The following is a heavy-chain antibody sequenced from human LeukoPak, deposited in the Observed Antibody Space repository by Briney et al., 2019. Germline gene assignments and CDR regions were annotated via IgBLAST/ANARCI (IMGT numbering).Heavy chain of an antibody. D-gene: IGHD6-13*01. CDR3: AELDSSSPRY. Sequence: ETLSLTCTVSGGSISSNSYYWGWIRQPPGKGLEWVSSISTSSSYIYYADSVKGRFTISRDNAKNSLYLQMNSLRAEDTAVYYCAELDSSSPRYWGQGTLVTVSS. CDR2: ISTSSSYI. CDR1: GGSISSNS. J-gene: IGHJ4*02. V-gene: IGHV3-21*01.